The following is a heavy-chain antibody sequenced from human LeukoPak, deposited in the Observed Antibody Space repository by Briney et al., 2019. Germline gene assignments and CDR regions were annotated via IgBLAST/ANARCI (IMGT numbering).Heavy chain of an antibody. CDR1: GGSISSYY. Sequence: ASETLSLTCTVSGGSISSYYWSWIRQPPGKGLEWIGYIYYSGSTNYNPSLKSRVTISVDTSKNQFSLRLSSVTAADTAVYYCARDRTGNDWFDPWGQGTLVTVSS. CDR3: ARDRTGNDWFDP. D-gene: IGHD1-1*01. CDR2: IYYSGST. V-gene: IGHV4-59*01. J-gene: IGHJ5*01.